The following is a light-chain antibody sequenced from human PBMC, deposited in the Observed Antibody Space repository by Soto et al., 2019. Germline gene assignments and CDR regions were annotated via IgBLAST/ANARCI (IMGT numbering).Light chain of an antibody. CDR3: QQRSDLLT. J-gene: IGKJ4*01. CDR1: ERVSTY. Sequence: PGERATLSCRASERVSTYLVWYQQKPGQAPRLLIYDASNRATGIPARFSGSGSGTDFILTISSLEPEDFAVYYCQQRSDLLTFGGGTKVEIK. V-gene: IGKV3-11*01. CDR2: DAS.